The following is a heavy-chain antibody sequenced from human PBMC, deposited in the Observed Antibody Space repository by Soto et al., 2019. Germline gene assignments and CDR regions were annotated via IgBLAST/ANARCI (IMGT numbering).Heavy chain of an antibody. J-gene: IGHJ4*02. CDR2: ISGRGDST. CDR1: GFRFSNYA. CDR3: ATRDYYDSRNFYYYYFDY. Sequence: GGSLRLSCAASGFRFSNYAMSWVRQAPGKGLEWVSGISGRGDSTYYADSVKGRFTISRDNSKNTLYLQMNSLGAEDTAVYYCATRDYYDSRNFYYYYFDYWGRGTLVTVSS. V-gene: IGHV3-23*01. D-gene: IGHD3-22*01.